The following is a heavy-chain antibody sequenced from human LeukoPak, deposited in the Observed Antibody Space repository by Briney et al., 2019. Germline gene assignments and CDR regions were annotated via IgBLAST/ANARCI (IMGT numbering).Heavy chain of an antibody. CDR1: GLAFSSHA. J-gene: IGHJ5*02. Sequence: GGSLRLSCEASGLAFSSHAMTWVRQAPGKGLEWVSGITGSGGSTYHAESVKGRFTISRDNSKNTLYLQMNSLRAEDTAVYYCAKDLPNYYNWFDPWGQGTLVTVSS. CDR3: AKDLPNYYNWFDP. CDR2: ITGSGGST. D-gene: IGHD4/OR15-4a*01. V-gene: IGHV3-23*01.